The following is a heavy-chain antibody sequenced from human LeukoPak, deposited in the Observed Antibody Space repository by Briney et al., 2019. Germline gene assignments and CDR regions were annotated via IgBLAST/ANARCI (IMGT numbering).Heavy chain of an antibody. CDR1: GYTFTNFG. V-gene: IGHV1-69*13. CDR2: IIPIFGTA. J-gene: IGHJ6*02. D-gene: IGHD1-14*01. Sequence: ASVKVSCKTSGYTFTNFGICWVRQAPGQGLEWMGGIIPIFGTANYAQKFQGRVTITADESTSTAYMELSSLRSEDTAVYYCAGTSNNNGMDVWGQGTTVTVSS. CDR3: AGTSNNNGMDV.